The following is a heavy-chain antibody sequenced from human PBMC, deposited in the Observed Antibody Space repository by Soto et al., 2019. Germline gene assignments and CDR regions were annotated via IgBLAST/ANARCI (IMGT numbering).Heavy chain of an antibody. Sequence: EVQLVESGGGLVQPGGSLRLSCAASGFTFSSYSMNWVRQAPGKGLEWLSYISSSISTMHYADSVKGRFTISRDNAKNSRYLQKNSLRDEDTAVYYCAREDRGKDVADFEYWGQGTPVTV. D-gene: IGHD6-19*01. V-gene: IGHV3-48*02. CDR3: AREDRGKDVADFEY. J-gene: IGHJ4*02. CDR1: GFTFSSYS. CDR2: ISSSISTM.